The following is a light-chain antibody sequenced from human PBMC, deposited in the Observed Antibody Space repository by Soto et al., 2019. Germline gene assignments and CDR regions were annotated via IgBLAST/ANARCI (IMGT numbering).Light chain of an antibody. CDR3: QQYGSSTWT. Sequence: VLTQSPATLSLSPRERATLSCGASQSVSSSYLAWYQQKPGLAPRLLIYDASSRATGITDRFSGSGSGTDFTLTISRLEPEDFAVYYCQQYGSSTWTFGQGTKV. J-gene: IGKJ1*01. CDR1: QSVSSSY. CDR2: DAS. V-gene: IGKV3D-20*01.